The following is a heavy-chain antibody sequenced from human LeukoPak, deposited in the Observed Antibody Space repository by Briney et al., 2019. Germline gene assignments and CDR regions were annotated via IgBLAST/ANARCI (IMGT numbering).Heavy chain of an antibody. J-gene: IGHJ6*02. CDR1: GYTFTSCG. V-gene: IGHV1-18*01. CDR3: ARVSLWLQVGMDV. D-gene: IGHD2/OR15-2a*01. Sequence: ASVKLSCNASGYTFTSCGISWVRHAHAPGLEWMGGISAYNGNTNYAQRLQGRVTMTTDTSTSTAYMELRSLSSDDTAVYYCARVSLWLQVGMDVWGQGTTVTVSS. CDR2: ISAYNGNT.